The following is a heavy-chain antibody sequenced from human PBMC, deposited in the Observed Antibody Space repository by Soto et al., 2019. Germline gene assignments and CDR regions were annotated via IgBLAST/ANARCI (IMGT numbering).Heavy chain of an antibody. Sequence: QVQLQQWGAGLLKPSETLSLTCAVYGGSFSGYYLSWIRQPPGKGLEWIGEINHSRSTNYNPSLMSRRAISEDTSKNQFSLKLSSVTAADTAVYYCARGLLLWYGELSLWGDHYYYLDVWGKGTTVTVS. J-gene: IGHJ6*03. CDR1: GGSFSGYY. V-gene: IGHV4-34*01. CDR3: ARGLLLWYGELSLWGDHYYYLDV. D-gene: IGHD3-10*01. CDR2: INHSRST.